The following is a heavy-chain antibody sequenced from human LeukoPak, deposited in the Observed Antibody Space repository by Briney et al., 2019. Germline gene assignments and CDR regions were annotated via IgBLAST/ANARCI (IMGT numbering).Heavy chain of an antibody. CDR1: GFTFTRFG. CDR3: ARDRWMSGGSGGGDC. D-gene: IGHD2-15*01. V-gene: IGHV3-23*01. Sequence: PGGSLRLSCAASGFTFTRFGMTWVRQAPGQGLEWVSTISGSGDSTYYADSVKGRFSISRDNSKNTVSLQMNSLRAEDTAIYYCARDRWMSGGSGGGDCWGQGTLVTVSS. J-gene: IGHJ4*02. CDR2: ISGSGDST.